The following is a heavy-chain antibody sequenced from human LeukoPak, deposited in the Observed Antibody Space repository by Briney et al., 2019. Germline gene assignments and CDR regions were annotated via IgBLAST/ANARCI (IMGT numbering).Heavy chain of an antibody. CDR3: AARGPQQQLA. CDR2: ISSSSNYI. Sequence: GSLRLSCAASGFTFSSYSMNWVRQAPGKGLEWVSSISSSSNYIYYADSVKGRFTISRDNSKNTVFLQLNSLKVEDTALYYCAARGPQQQLAWGQGTLVTVSS. V-gene: IGHV3-21*04. D-gene: IGHD6-13*01. CDR1: GFTFSSYS. J-gene: IGHJ5*02.